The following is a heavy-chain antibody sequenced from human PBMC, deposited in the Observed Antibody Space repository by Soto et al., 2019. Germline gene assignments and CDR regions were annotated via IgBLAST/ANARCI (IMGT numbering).Heavy chain of an antibody. D-gene: IGHD6-13*01. Sequence: SETLSLTCAVYGWYFSGYYWSWIRQPPGKGLEWIGEINHSGSTNYNPSLKSRVTISVDTSKNQFSLKLSSVTAADTAVYYCARHLSSSSWYGYDYYYYYGMDVWGQGTTVTV. CDR1: GWYFSGYY. CDR3: ARHLSSSSWYGYDYYYYYGMDV. J-gene: IGHJ6*02. CDR2: INHSGST. V-gene: IGHV4-34*01.